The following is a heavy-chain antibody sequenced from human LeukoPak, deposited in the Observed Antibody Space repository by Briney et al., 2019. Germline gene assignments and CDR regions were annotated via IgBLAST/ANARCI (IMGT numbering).Heavy chain of an antibody. V-gene: IGHV1-8*01. CDR2: INPYSGDT. D-gene: IGHD2-2*02. Sequence: ASVKVSCKASGYTFTSYDINWVRQATGLGLEWMGWINPYSGDTDYAQKFQGRVTFSRNTPISTAYMELNSLRSGDTAVYYCARPYCTTTSCYSLDAVDIWGQGTLVTVSS. CDR3: ARPYCTTTSCYSLDAVDI. J-gene: IGHJ3*02. CDR1: GYTFTSYD.